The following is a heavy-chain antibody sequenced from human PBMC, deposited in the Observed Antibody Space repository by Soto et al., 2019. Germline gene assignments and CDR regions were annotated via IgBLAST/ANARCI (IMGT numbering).Heavy chain of an antibody. CDR1: GFTFSSYA. D-gene: IGHD3-9*01. CDR2: IRGSGANT. CDR3: TKERFEGGSNGMDV. V-gene: IGHV3-23*01. J-gene: IGHJ6*02. Sequence: EVQLLETGGGLVQPGGSLRLSCVASGFTFSSYAMSWVRQAPGKGLEWVSSIRGSGANTYYADSVKGRFTISRDNSKNTVYVQMNSLRAEDTAVYYCTKERFEGGSNGMDVWGQGTTVTVSS.